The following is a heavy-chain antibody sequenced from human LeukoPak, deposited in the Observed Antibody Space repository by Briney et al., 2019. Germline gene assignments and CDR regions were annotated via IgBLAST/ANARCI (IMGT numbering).Heavy chain of an antibody. CDR2: ISSTGKYI. CDR1: GFTFSSYC. CDR3: ARDVGELDAPVY. J-gene: IGHJ4*02. D-gene: IGHD3-10*01. V-gene: IGHV3-21*06. Sequence: GGSLRLSCAVSGFTFSSYCMNWVRQAPGKGLEWISSISSTGKYIYYADSMKGRFTISRDNAKNSLYLQMNSLRAEDTARYYCARDVGELDAPVYWGQGILVTVSS.